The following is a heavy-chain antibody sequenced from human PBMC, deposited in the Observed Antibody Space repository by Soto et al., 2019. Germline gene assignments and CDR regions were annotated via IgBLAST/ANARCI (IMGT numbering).Heavy chain of an antibody. D-gene: IGHD2-2*01. J-gene: IGHJ4*02. Sequence: GGSLRLSCAAPGFSFSNYAMHWVRQTPDKGLEWVAVMSYDGSSSFYADSVKGRFTISRDNSKTTLYLQMNSLSTEDTAVYYCARDFPYCGSTSCYSAAPKYWGQGTLVTVSS. CDR3: ARDFPYCGSTSCYSAAPKY. CDR2: MSYDGSSS. CDR1: GFSFSNYA. V-gene: IGHV3-30-3*01.